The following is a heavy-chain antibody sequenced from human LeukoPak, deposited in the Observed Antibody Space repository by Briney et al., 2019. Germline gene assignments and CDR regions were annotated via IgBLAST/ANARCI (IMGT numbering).Heavy chain of an antibody. CDR1: GFTFSSYG. CDR2: IWYDGSNK. D-gene: IGHD3-9*01. J-gene: IGHJ5*02. V-gene: IGHV3-33*01. Sequence: PGGSLRLSCAASGFTFSSYGMHWVRQAPGKGLEWVAVIWYDGSNKYYADSVKGRFTISRDNSKNTLYLQMNSLRAEDTAVYYCARDGMTGGDWFDPWGQGILVTVSS. CDR3: ARDGMTGGDWFDP.